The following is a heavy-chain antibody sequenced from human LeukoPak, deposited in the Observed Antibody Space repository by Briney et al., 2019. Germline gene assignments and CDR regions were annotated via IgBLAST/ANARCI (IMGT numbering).Heavy chain of an antibody. J-gene: IGHJ6*03. V-gene: IGHV1-2*02. Sequence: ASVKVSCKASGYTFTGYYMHWVRQAPGQGLGWMGWINPNSGGTNYAQKFQGRVTMTRDTSISTAYMELSRLRSDDTAVYYCATSILAVADYYYYMDVWGKGTTVTVSS. D-gene: IGHD6-19*01. CDR3: ATSILAVADYYYYMDV. CDR1: GYTFTGYY. CDR2: INPNSGGT.